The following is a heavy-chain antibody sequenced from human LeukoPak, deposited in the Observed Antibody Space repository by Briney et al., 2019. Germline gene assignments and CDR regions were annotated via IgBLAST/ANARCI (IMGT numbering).Heavy chain of an antibody. D-gene: IGHD5-18*01. J-gene: IGHJ4*02. CDR2: INSNGGST. V-gene: IGHV3-64D*06. CDR1: GFTFSSYA. Sequence: PGGSVRVSCSASGFTFSSYAMHWVRQAPGKGLEYVSAINSNGGSTYYADSVKGRFTISRDNSKNTLYLQMSSLRAEDTAVYYCVGTAMVKGFFDYWGQGTLVTVSS. CDR3: VGTAMVKGFFDY.